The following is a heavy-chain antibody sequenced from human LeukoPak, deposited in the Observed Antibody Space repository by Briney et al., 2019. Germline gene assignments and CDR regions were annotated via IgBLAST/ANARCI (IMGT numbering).Heavy chain of an antibody. Sequence: PSETLSLTCAVSGGSISSSNWWSWVRQPPGKGLEWIGEIYHSGSTNYNPSLKSRVTISVDTSKNQFSLKLSSVTAADTAVYYCARFSIIMIVGGGPFDYWGQGTLVTVSS. D-gene: IGHD3-22*01. J-gene: IGHJ4*02. V-gene: IGHV4-4*02. CDR1: GGSISSSNW. CDR2: IYHSGST. CDR3: ARFSIIMIVGGGPFDY.